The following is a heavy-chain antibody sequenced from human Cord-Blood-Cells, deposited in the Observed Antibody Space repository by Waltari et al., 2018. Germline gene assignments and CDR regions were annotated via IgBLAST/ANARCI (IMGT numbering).Heavy chain of an antibody. Sequence: EVQLVESGRGLVQPGVSLKLSCAASGFTSSGPAMHWARQASGKGLEWVGRIRSKANSYATAYAASVKGRFTISRDDSKNTAYLQMNSLKTEDTAVYYCLGDYYGSGSPDYWGQGTLVTVSS. V-gene: IGHV3-73*02. CDR3: LGDYYGSGSPDY. D-gene: IGHD3-10*01. CDR2: IRSKANSYAT. J-gene: IGHJ4*02. CDR1: GFTSSGPA.